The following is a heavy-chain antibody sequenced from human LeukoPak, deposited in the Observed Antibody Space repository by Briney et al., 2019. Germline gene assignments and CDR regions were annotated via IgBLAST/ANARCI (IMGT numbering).Heavy chain of an antibody. CDR2: ISYDGSNK. V-gene: IGHV3-30*18. CDR1: GFTFSNYG. Sequence: GGSLRLSCAASGFTFSNYGIHWVRQAPGKGLEWVAVISYDGSNKYYADSVKGRFTISRDNSKNTLYLQMNSLRAEDTAVYYCAKDYYDSSGYILYYYYYGMDVWGQGTTVTVSS. D-gene: IGHD3-22*01. CDR3: AKDYYDSSGYILYYYYYGMDV. J-gene: IGHJ6*02.